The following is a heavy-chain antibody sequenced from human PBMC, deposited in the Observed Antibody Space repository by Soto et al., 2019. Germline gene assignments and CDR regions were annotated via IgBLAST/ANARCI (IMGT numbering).Heavy chain of an antibody. D-gene: IGHD5-18*01. V-gene: IGHV3-30*19. Sequence: QVQLVESGGGEVQPGRSLRLSCAASGFTFSGYGMHWVRQAPGKGLEWVAVISYDGSNKYYADSVKGRFTISRDNFKNTLYLQMNSLRPDDTAVYYCARPPMWIQDNYFDYWGQGTLVTVSS. J-gene: IGHJ4*02. CDR2: ISYDGSNK. CDR1: GFTFSGYG. CDR3: ARPPMWIQDNYFDY.